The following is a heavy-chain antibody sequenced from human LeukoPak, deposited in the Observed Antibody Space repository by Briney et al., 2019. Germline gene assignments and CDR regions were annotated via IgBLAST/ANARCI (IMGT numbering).Heavy chain of an antibody. D-gene: IGHD2-2*02. CDR3: AREGLPAAIFRGAFDI. CDR1: GYTFTGYY. V-gene: IGHV1-2*02. CDR2: INPNSGGT. J-gene: IGHJ3*02. Sequence: EASVKVSCKASGYTFTGYYMHWVRQAPGQGLEWMGWINPNSGGTNYAQKFQGRVTMTRDTSISTAYMELSRLRSDDTAVYYCAREGLPAAIFRGAFDIWGQGTMVTVSS.